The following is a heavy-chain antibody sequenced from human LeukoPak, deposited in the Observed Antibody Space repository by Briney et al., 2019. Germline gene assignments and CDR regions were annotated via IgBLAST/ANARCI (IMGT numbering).Heavy chain of an antibody. Sequence: GGSLRVSCAASGFTFSSYGMHGVRQAPGKGLEWVAVISYDGSNKYYADSVKGRFTISRDNSKNTLYLQMNSLRAEDTAVYYCAKSNGLLYYYGMDVWGQGTTVTVSS. CDR1: GFTFSSYG. J-gene: IGHJ6*02. D-gene: IGHD2/OR15-2a*01. CDR3: AKSNGLLYYYGMDV. V-gene: IGHV3-30*18. CDR2: ISYDGSNK.